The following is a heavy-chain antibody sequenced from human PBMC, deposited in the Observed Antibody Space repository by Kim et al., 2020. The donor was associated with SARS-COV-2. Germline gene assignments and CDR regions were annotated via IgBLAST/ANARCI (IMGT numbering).Heavy chain of an antibody. V-gene: IGHV1-2*05. D-gene: IGHD5-18*01. Sequence: AQKFQGRVTMTRDTSIDTAYMELSSLTSDDTVVYYCARGSGYIYGYAFDIWGQGTMVTVSS. CDR3: ARGSGYIYGYAFDI. J-gene: IGHJ3*02.